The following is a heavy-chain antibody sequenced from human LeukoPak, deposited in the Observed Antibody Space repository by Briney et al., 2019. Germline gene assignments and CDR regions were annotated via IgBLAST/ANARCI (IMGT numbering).Heavy chain of an antibody. Sequence: GGSLRLSCAASGFTFSTYAMSWLRQAPGKGLEWVSSIGGSGDTTYYADAVKGRFTISRDNSKNTLYLQMNSLRVDDTAVYYCVEDVVVIVAAKPGIWGQGTLVTVSS. CDR1: GFTFSTYA. V-gene: IGHV3-23*01. J-gene: IGHJ4*02. D-gene: IGHD2-15*01. CDR2: IGGSGDTT. CDR3: VEDVVVIVAAKPGI.